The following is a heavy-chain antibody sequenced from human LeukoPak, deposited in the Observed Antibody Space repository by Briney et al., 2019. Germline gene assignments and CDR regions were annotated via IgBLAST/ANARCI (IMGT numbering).Heavy chain of an antibody. CDR3: ARDPYGSGSDY. CDR1: GGSISSSSYY. Sequence: SETLSLTCTVSGGSISSSSYYWGWIRQPPGKGLEWIGSIYYSGSTNYNPSLKSRVTISVDTSKNQFSLKLSSVTAADTAVYYCARDPYGSGSDYWGQGTLVTVSS. J-gene: IGHJ4*02. D-gene: IGHD3-10*01. CDR2: IYYSGST. V-gene: IGHV4-39*07.